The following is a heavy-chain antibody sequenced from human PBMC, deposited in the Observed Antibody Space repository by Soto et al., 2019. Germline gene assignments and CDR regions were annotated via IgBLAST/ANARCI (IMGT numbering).Heavy chain of an antibody. CDR1: GGSFSGYY. CDR3: AKDMPLFGFLTYYYDSSGYYRLFDY. D-gene: IGHD3-22*01. J-gene: IGHJ4*02. CDR2: INHSGST. Sequence: KPSETLSLTCAVYGGSFSGYYWSWIRQPPGKGLEWIGEINHSGSTNYNPSLKSRVTISVDTSKNQFSLKLSSVTAADTAVYYCAKDMPLFGFLTYYYDSSGYYRLFDYWGQGTLVTVSS. V-gene: IGHV4-34*01.